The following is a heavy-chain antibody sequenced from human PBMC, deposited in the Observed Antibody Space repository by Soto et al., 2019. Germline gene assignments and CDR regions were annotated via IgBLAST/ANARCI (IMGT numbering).Heavy chain of an antibody. CDR3: ASTAPIAAAGTGGWFDP. CDR2: ISYDGSNK. D-gene: IGHD6-13*01. V-gene: IGHV3-30-3*01. Sequence: QVQLVESGGGVVQPGRSLRLSCAASGFTFSSYAMHWVRQAPGKGLEWVVVISYDGSNKYYADSVKGRFTISRDNSKNTLYLQMNSLRAEDTAVYYCASTAPIAAAGTGGWFDPWGQGTLVTVSS. J-gene: IGHJ5*02. CDR1: GFTFSSYA.